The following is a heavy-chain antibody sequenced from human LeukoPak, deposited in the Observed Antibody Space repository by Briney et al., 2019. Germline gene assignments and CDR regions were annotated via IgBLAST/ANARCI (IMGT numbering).Heavy chain of an antibody. CDR2: ISSSSSYI. Sequence: TGGSLRLSCAASGFTFSSYSMNWVRQAPGKGMEWVSSISSSSSYIYYADSVKGRFTISRDNAKNSLYLQMNSLRAEDTAVYYCARGHPSGYCSSTSCSGRRLQDPWGQGTLVTVSS. CDR1: GFTFSSYS. D-gene: IGHD2-2*01. CDR3: ARGHPSGYCSSTSCSGRRLQDP. V-gene: IGHV3-21*01. J-gene: IGHJ5*02.